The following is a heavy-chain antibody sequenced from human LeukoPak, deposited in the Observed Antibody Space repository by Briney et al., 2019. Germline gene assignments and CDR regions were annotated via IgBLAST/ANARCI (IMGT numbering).Heavy chain of an antibody. CDR3: ARRDVDSSGYYYFDY. CDR1: GGSISSYY. CDR2: IYYSGST. Sequence: SETLSLTCTVSGGSISSYYWSWIRRPPGKGLEWIGYIYYSGSTNYNPSLKSRVTISVDTSKNQFSLKLSSVTAADTAVYYCARRDVDSSGYYYFDYWGQGTLVTVSS. D-gene: IGHD3-22*01. J-gene: IGHJ4*02. V-gene: IGHV4-59*08.